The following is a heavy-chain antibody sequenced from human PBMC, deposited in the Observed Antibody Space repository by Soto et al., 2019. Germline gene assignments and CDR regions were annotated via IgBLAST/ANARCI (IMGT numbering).Heavy chain of an antibody. V-gene: IGHV1-18*01. CDR1: GYTFTSYG. CDR2: TSAYNANT. CDR3: ARSSMVRDLLFDY. J-gene: IGHJ4*02. Sequence: QVQLVQSGAEVKKPGASVKVSCKASGYTFTSYGISWVRQAPGQGLEWMGWTSAYNANTNYAQKLQGRVTMTTDTSTSTASMELRSLTSDDTAVYYCARSSMVRDLLFDYWGQGTLVTVSS. D-gene: IGHD3-10*01.